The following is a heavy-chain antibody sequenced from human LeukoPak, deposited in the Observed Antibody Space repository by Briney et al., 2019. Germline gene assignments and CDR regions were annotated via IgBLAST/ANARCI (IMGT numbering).Heavy chain of an antibody. D-gene: IGHD3-10*01. J-gene: IGHJ6*03. V-gene: IGHV3-15*01. Sequence: SGGSLRLSCAASGFTFSNAWMSWVRQAPGKGLEWVGRIKSKTDGGTTDYAAPVKGRFTISRDDLKNTLYLQMNSLKTEDTAVYYCTTDLEGSVPPPYYYYYMDVWGKGTTVTVSS. CDR1: GFTFSNAW. CDR2: IKSKTDGGTT. CDR3: TTDLEGSVPPPYYYYYMDV.